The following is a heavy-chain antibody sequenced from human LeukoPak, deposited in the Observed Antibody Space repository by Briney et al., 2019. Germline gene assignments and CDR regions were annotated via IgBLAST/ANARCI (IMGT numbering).Heavy chain of an antibody. CDR2: IYSGGGI. CDR3: ATSPSAGY. V-gene: IGHV3-66*01. CDR1: GFTFSSYA. J-gene: IGHJ4*02. Sequence: GGSLRLSCAASGFTFSSYAMSWVRQAPGKGLEWVSRIYSGGGIHYADSVKGRFTISRDSSKNTLYLQMNSLRADDTAVYFCATSPSAGYWGQGTLVTVSS.